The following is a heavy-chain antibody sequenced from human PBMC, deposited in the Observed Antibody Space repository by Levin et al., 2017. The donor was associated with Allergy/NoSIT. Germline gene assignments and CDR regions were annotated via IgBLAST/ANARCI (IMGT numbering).Heavy chain of an antibody. Sequence: ASVKVSCKASGYTFTSYYMHWVRQAPGQGLEWMGIINPSGGSTSYAQKFQGRVTMTRDTSTSTVYMELSSLRSEDTAVYHCARSVTTGYYFDYWGQGTLVTVSS. V-gene: IGHV1-46*01. CDR3: ARSVTTGYYFDY. D-gene: IGHD4-17*01. CDR2: INPSGGST. CDR1: GYTFTSYY. J-gene: IGHJ4*02.